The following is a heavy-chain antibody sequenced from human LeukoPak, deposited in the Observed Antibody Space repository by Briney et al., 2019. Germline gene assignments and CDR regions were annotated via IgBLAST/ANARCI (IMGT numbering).Heavy chain of an antibody. V-gene: IGHV3-20*04. J-gene: IGHJ6*03. CDR1: GFTFDDYG. CDR3: AKSGRNYYYYYMDV. D-gene: IGHD2-15*01. Sequence: GGSLRLSCAASGFTFDDYGMSWVRQAPGKGLEWVSGINWNGGSTGYAVSVKGRFTISRDNAKNSLYLQMNSLRAEDTALYYCAKSGRNYYYYYMDVWGKGTTVTVSS. CDR2: INWNGGST.